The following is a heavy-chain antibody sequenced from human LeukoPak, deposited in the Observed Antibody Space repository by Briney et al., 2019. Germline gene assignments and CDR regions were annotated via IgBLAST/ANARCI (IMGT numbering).Heavy chain of an antibody. CDR3: ARAAVSNWFDP. V-gene: IGHV4-30-4*01. CDR1: GGSISSGDYY. Sequence: PSQSLSLTCTVSGGSISSGDYYWSWIRQPPGKGLEWIGYIYYSVSNYYNPSLKSRVTISVDTSKNQFSLKLSSVTAADTAVYYCARAAVSNWFDPWGQGTLVTV. J-gene: IGHJ5*02. CDR2: IYYSVSN.